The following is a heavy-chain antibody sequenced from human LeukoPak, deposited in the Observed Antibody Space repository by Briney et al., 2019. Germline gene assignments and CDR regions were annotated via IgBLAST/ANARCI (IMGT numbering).Heavy chain of an antibody. D-gene: IGHD1-26*01. J-gene: IGHJ4*02. Sequence: GGSLRLSCAASGFTFNSYSMNWVRQAPGKGLEWVSSISSSSSYIYYADSVKGRFTISRDNAKNSLYLQMNSLRAEDTAVYYCARGRWGGSYIDYWGQGTLVTVSS. CDR3: ARGRWGGSYIDY. CDR1: GFTFNSYS. V-gene: IGHV3-21*01. CDR2: ISSSSSYI.